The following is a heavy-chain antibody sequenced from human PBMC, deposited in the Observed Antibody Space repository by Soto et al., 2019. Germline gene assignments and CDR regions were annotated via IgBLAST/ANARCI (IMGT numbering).Heavy chain of an antibody. CDR2: IIPICGTA. D-gene: IGHD1-1*01. CDR3: ARAPAYNGNDWGAFDI. CDR1: GGTFSSYA. J-gene: IGHJ3*02. Sequence: QVQLVQSGAEVKKPGSSVKVSCKASGGTFSSYAISWVRQAPGQGLEWMGGIIPICGTANYAQKFQGRVTTTADDTTSTAYMELSSLRSEDTAVYYCARAPAYNGNDWGAFDIWGQGTMVTVSS. V-gene: IGHV1-69*01.